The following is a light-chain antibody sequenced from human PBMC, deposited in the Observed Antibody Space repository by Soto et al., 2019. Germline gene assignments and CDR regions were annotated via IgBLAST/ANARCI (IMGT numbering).Light chain of an antibody. CDR2: AAS. J-gene: IGKJ5*01. CDR3: QQSYTTASIT. Sequence: DIQMTQSPSSLSASVGDRVTITCRASQSISRNLNWYQHKPGKAPKLLIYAASSLQNGVPSRFSGGGSGTEFPLSISSLQPEDFGTYSCQQSYTTASITFGQGKRLEIK. CDR1: QSISRN. V-gene: IGKV1-39*01.